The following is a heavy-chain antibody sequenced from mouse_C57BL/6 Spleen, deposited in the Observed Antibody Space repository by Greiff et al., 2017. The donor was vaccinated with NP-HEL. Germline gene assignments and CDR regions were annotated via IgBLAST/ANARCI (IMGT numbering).Heavy chain of an antibody. J-gene: IGHJ4*01. CDR1: GFTFSDYG. CDR2: ISSGSSTI. V-gene: IGHV5-17*01. D-gene: IGHD1-1*01. CDR3: ARLITTVVATGAMDY. Sequence: DVHLVESGGGLVKPGGSLKLSCAASGFTFSDYGMHWVRQAPEKGLEWVAYISSGSSTIYYADTVKGRFTISRDNAKNTLFLQMTSLRSEDTAMYYCARLITTVVATGAMDYWGQGTSVTVSS.